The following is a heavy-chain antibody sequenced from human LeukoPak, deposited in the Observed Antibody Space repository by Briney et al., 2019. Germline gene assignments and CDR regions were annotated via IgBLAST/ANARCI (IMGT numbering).Heavy chain of an antibody. V-gene: IGHV4-38-2*02. Sequence: PSETLSLTCTVSGYSISSGYYWGWIRQPPGKGLEWIGSIYHSGSTYYNPSLKSRVTISVDTSKNQFSLKLSSVTAADTAVYYCARGRREMVDYWGQGTLVTVSS. CDR2: IYHSGST. CDR1: GYSISSGYY. D-gene: IGHD5-24*01. CDR3: ARGRREMVDY. J-gene: IGHJ4*02.